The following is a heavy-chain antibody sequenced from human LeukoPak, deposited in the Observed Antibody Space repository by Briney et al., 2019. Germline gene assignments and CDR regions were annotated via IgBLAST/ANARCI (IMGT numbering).Heavy chain of an antibody. D-gene: IGHD2-15*01. CDR3: AKDGAEVVVAANDWFVP. J-gene: IGHJ5*02. V-gene: IGHV3-23*01. Sequence: VGSLRLSCAASGFTSSSFAISSGGQSPGNGLEGGTGISVSGGSTYYADSVKGRFIISRENSKNKLYLQMNSLRAEDTAVYYCAKDGAEVVVAANDWFVPWGQGTLVTVSS. CDR1: GFTSSSFA. CDR2: ISVSGGST.